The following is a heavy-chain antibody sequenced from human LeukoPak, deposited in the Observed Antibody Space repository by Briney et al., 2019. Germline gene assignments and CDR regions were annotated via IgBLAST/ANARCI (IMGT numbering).Heavy chain of an antibody. D-gene: IGHD1-1*01. CDR3: ARDLDWNDVLDY. J-gene: IGHJ4*02. V-gene: IGHV3-11*01. CDR1: GFTLSDYY. CDR2: ISSSGSTI. Sequence: KSGGSLRLSCAASGFTLSDYYMSWIRQAPGKGLEWVSYISSSGSTIYYADSVKGRFTISRDNAKNSLYLQMNSLRAEDTAVYYCARDLDWNDVLDYWGQGTLVTVSS.